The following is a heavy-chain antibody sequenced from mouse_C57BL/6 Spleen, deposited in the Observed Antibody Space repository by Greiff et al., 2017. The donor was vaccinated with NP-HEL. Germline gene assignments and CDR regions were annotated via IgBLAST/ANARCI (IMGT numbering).Heavy chain of an antibody. Sequence: EVQLQQSGPELVKPGASVKIPCKASGYTFTDYNMDWVKQSHGKSLEWIGDINPNNGGTIYNQKFKGKATLTVDTSSSKAYMELRSLTSEDTAVYYCARHGDYPWFAYWGQGTLVTVSA. CDR2: INPNNGGT. CDR3: ARHGDYPWFAY. V-gene: IGHV1-18*01. D-gene: IGHD2-4*01. J-gene: IGHJ3*01. CDR1: GYTFTDYN.